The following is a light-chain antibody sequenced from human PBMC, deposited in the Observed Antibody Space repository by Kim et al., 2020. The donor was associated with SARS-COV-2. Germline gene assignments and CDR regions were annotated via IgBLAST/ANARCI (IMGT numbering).Light chain of an antibody. V-gene: IGKV3-20*01. J-gene: IGKJ3*01. CDR1: QSVSSSY. CDR2: GAT. Sequence: SPGERATLSGRASQSVSSSYLAWYQQKPGQAPRLLIHGATSRATGIPDRFSGSGSGTDFTLTISRLEPEDFAVYYCQQYGSSPFTFGPGTKVDIK. CDR3: QQYGSSPFT.